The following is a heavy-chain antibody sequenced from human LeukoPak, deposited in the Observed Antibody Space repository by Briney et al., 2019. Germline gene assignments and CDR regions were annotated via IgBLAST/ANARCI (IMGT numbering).Heavy chain of an antibody. CDR2: INPNSGGT. Sequence: ASVKVSCKASGYTFTGYYIHWVRQAPGQGLEWMGWINPNSGGTNYAQKFQGRVTMTRDTSISTAYMELSRLRSDDTAVYYCARPDYGDYVPGVWGQGTLVTVSS. D-gene: IGHD4-17*01. V-gene: IGHV1-2*02. CDR3: ARPDYGDYVPGV. CDR1: GYTFTGYY. J-gene: IGHJ4*02.